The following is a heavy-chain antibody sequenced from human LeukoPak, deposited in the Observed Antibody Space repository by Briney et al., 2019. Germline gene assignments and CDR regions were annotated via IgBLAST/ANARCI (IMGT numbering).Heavy chain of an antibody. Sequence: ASVKVSCKASGYTFTGYYMHWVRQAPGQGLEWMGIINPSGGSTSYAQKFQGRVTMTRDTSTSTVYMELSSLRSEDTAVYYCARDLPEYYGSGSPSFDYWGQGTLVTVSS. V-gene: IGHV1-46*01. CDR2: INPSGGST. CDR1: GYTFTGYY. J-gene: IGHJ4*02. CDR3: ARDLPEYYGSGSPSFDY. D-gene: IGHD3-10*01.